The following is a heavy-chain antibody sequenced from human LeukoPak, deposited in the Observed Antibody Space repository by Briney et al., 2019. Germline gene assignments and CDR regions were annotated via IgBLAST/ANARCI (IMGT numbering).Heavy chain of an antibody. D-gene: IGHD2-2*03. CDR3: ARDGYCSSTSCDDLFPSTYYFDY. J-gene: IGHJ4*02. CDR2: IYYSGST. CDR1: GGSISSSSYY. V-gene: IGHV4-39*07. Sequence: SETLSLTCTVSGGSISSSSYYWGWIRQPPGKGLEWIGSIYYSGSTYYNPSLKSRVTISVDTSKNQFSLKLSSVTAADTAVYYCARDGYCSSTSCDDLFPSTYYFDYWGQGTLVTVSS.